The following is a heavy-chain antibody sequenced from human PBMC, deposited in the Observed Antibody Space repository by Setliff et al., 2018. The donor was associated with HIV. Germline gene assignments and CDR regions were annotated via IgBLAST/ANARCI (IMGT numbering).Heavy chain of an antibody. CDR3: ARAFANSGAYRGYWYFDL. J-gene: IGHJ2*01. V-gene: IGHV4-34*01. D-gene: IGHD1-26*01. Sequence: PSETLSLTCTVYGGSFSGYYWNWVRQPPGKGLEWIGEINHNENSNCSPSLKSRVTISVDTSKNQFSLKLSSVTAADTAVYYCARAFANSGAYRGYWYFDLWGRGTLVTVS. CDR2: INHNENS. CDR1: GGSFSGYY.